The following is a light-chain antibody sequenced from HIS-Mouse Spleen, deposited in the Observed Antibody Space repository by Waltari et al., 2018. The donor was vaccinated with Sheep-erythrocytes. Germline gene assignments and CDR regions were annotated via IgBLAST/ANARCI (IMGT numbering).Light chain of an antibody. V-gene: IGLV3-10*01. CDR3: YSTDSSGNHRV. CDR2: EDS. J-gene: IGLJ1*01. Sequence: SYELTQPPSVSVSPGQTARITLSGDALPKKYAYWYQQKSGQAPVLVIYEDSKRPSGIPERFSGSSSGTMATLTISGAQVEDEADYYCYSTDSSGNHRVFGTGTKVTVL. CDR1: ALPKKY.